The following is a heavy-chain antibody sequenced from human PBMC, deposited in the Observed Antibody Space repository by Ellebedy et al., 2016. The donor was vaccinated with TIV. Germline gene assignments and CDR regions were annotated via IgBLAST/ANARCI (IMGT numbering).Heavy chain of an antibody. CDR3: ARDGSGDTLGVADY. CDR1: GFDFSRNA. D-gene: IGHD3-10*01. Sequence: GGSLRLSXTASGFDFSRNAITWVRQAPGKGLEWVSSIDSSRTVTYYADSVRGRFTISRDNAKNSLYLQMTSLRVDDTAVYFCARDGSGDTLGVADYWGQGTLVTVSS. V-gene: IGHV3-48*04. CDR2: IDSSRTVT. J-gene: IGHJ4*02.